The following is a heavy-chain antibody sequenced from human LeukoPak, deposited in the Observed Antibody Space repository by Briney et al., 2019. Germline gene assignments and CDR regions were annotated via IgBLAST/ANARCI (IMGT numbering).Heavy chain of an antibody. J-gene: IGHJ4*02. CDR1: GYTFTSYY. Sequence: ASVKVSCKASGYTFTSYYIHWVRQAPGQGLEWMGIINLSGGSTSYAQRFQGRVTLTRDTSTSTVYMELSSLGSEDTAVYYCARERFTGSSWQLYYFDYWGQGTLVTVSS. CDR3: ARERFTGSSWQLYYFDY. CDR2: INLSGGST. D-gene: IGHD6-13*01. V-gene: IGHV1-46*01.